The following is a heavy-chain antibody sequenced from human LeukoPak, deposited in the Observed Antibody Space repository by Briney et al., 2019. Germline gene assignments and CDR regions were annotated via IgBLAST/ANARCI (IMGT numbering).Heavy chain of an antibody. J-gene: IGHJ4*02. CDR1: GYTFTDYY. CDR3: ARVSDSSSGY. V-gene: IGHV1-2*02. D-gene: IGHD6-6*01. Sequence: ASVKVSCKASGYTFTDYYLHSVRQAPGQGFEWMGWINPNSGDTNYAQKFQGRVTMTRDTSISTAHMEMSRLRSEDTAVYYCARVSDSSSGYWGQGTLVTVSS. CDR2: INPNSGDT.